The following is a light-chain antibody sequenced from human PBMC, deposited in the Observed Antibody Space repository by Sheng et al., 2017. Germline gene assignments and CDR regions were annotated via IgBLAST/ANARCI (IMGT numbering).Light chain of an antibody. Sequence: QVVLAQSPSASASLGASVKLTCTLTGGHTYYAIAWHQQQPGKGPRFLMKVNSDGRHNKGDGIPLVASQAPVLGLSATSTISSLQPEDEADYYCQTWGTGIWVFGGGTKLTVL. CDR1: GGHTYYA. CDR2: VNSDGRH. V-gene: IGLV4-69*01. J-gene: IGLJ3*02. CDR3: QTWGTGIWV.